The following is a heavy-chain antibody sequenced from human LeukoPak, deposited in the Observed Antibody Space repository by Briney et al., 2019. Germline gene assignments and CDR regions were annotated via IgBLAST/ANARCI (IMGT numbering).Heavy chain of an antibody. D-gene: IGHD2-2*01. CDR2: IYYGGST. V-gene: IGHV4-59*01. Sequence: SETLSLTCTVSGGSISSYYWSWIRQPPGKGLEWIGYIYYGGSTNYNPSLKSRVTISVDTSKNQFSLKLSSVTAADTAVYYCARDEGGQLNYFDYWGQGTLVTVSS. CDR3: ARDEGGQLNYFDY. J-gene: IGHJ4*02. CDR1: GGSISSYY.